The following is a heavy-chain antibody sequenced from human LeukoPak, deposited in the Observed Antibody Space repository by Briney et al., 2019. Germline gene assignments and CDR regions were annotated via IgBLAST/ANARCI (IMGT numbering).Heavy chain of an antibody. CDR1: GGAISSYY. V-gene: IGHV4-59*01. J-gene: IGHJ4*02. D-gene: IGHD3-9*01. CDR3: ARGYFDWFLDN. Sequence: SETLSLTCTVSGGAISSYYWTWFRQPPGKGLEWIGYIYYTGSTNYNPSLDSRVTISVDMSKNQVSLNLKYVTAADTAVYYCARGYFDWFLDNWGRGTLVTVSS. CDR2: IYYTGST.